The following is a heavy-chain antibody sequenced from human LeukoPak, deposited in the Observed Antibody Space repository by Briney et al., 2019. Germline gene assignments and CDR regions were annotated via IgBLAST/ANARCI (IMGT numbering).Heavy chain of an antibody. J-gene: IGHJ6*04. V-gene: IGHV3-21*01. CDR3: ARDGTPSYTSGWVYMDA. D-gene: IGHD6-19*01. Sequence: GGSLRLSCSASGFTFSSYNMNWVRQAPGKGLEWVSFITGNSNYIYYADSVKGRFTISRDNAKNSLFLQMNSLRGEDTAVYYCARDGTPSYTSGWVYMDAWGKGTTVTISS. CDR1: GFTFSSYN. CDR2: ITGNSNYI.